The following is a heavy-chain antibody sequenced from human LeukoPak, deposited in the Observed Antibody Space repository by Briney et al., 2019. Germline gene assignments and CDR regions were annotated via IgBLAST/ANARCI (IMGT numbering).Heavy chain of an antibody. J-gene: IGHJ4*02. Sequence: SETLSLTCTVSGGSISSYYWSWIRQPPGKGLEWIGYIYYSGSTNYNPSLKSRVTISVDTSKNQFSLKLSSVTAADTAVYYCARERRRYNWNDGGRRIDYWGQGTLVTVSS. CDR2: IYYSGST. CDR3: ARERRRYNWNDGGRRIDY. D-gene: IGHD1-20*01. CDR1: GGSISSYY. V-gene: IGHV4-59*01.